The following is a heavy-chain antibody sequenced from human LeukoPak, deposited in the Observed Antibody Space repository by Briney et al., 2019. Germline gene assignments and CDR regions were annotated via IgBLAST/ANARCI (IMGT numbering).Heavy chain of an antibody. J-gene: IGHJ3*01. D-gene: IGHD4-17*01. CDR2: IHHDGTT. Sequence: SPTLSLTCAVSGGSLIAYYWSWIRQYPGKGLEWMGDIHHDGTTTYKSSFKSRVTIFLDSSKNEVSLRLSPVTPADTALYFCARDAEPRDYGDTVNAYDLWGQGTMVTVAS. CDR1: GGSLIAYY. CDR3: ARDAEPRDYGDTVNAYDL. V-gene: IGHV4-34*01.